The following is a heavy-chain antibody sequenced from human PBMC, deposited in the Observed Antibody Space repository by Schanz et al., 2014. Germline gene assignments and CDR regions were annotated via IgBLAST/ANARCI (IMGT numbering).Heavy chain of an antibody. J-gene: IGHJ3*02. V-gene: IGHV3-53*01. CDR2: IYSGGST. Sequence: PGGSLRLSCAASGFTVSSNYMSWVRQAPGKGLEWVAVIYSGGSTFYTDSVKGRFTISRDNSKNTLYLQMNSLIAEDTAVYYCARDAITFGGVIGAFDIWGQGTMVTVSS. CDR1: GFTVSSNY. CDR3: ARDAITFGGVIGAFDI. D-gene: IGHD3-16*01.